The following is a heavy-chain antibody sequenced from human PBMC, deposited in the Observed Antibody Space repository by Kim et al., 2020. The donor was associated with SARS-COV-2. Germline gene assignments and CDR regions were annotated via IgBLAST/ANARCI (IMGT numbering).Heavy chain of an antibody. CDR3: ARAPPTATYYFDY. Sequence: YAQKFQGRVTITADKSTGTAYMELSSLRSEDTAVYYCARAPPTATYYFDYWGQGTLVTVSS. J-gene: IGHJ4*02. V-gene: IGHV1-69*02.